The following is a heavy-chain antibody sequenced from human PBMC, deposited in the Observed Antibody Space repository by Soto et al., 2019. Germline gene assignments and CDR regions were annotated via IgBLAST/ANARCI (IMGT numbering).Heavy chain of an antibody. D-gene: IGHD1-1*01. CDR3: ASWHEREHAYDV. Sequence: DVPLVESGGGLIQPGESLRLSCAAFGLTVSGTKSVAWVRQAPGTGLEWVSALYDVFGSFYADSVKGRFTTSSDRSKSTVYLQMNDLRPDDTAVYYCASWHEREHAYDVWGQGTTVIVSS. V-gene: IGHV3-53*01. CDR1: GLTVSGTKS. J-gene: IGHJ3*01. CDR2: LYDVFGS.